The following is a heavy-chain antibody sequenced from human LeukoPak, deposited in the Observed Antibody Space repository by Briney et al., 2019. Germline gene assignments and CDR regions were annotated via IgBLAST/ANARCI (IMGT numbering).Heavy chain of an antibody. D-gene: IGHD6-6*01. CDR3: ASFDESHRSIRVLGMARPDAFDI. CDR2: INPNSGGT. Sequence: ASVKVSCKASGYTFTGYYMHWVRQAPGQGLEWMGWINPNSGGTNYAQKFQGRVTMTRDTSISTAYMELSRLRSDDTAVYYCASFDESHRSIRVLGMARPDAFDIWGQGTMVTVSS. CDR1: GYTFTGYY. V-gene: IGHV1-2*02. J-gene: IGHJ3*02.